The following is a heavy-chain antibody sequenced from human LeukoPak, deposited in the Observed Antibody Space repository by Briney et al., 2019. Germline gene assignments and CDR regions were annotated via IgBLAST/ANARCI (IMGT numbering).Heavy chain of an antibody. CDR3: ARSFHTYYYGSGFYGMDV. J-gene: IGHJ6*02. CDR2: IYYSGST. V-gene: IGHV4-59*01. Sequence: PSETLSLTCTVSGGSISSYYWSWIRQPPGKGLEWIGYIYYSGSTNYNPSLKSRVTISVDTSKNQLSLKLSSVTAADTAVYYCARSFHTYYYGSGFYGMDVWGQGTTVTVSS. D-gene: IGHD3-10*01. CDR1: GGSISSYY.